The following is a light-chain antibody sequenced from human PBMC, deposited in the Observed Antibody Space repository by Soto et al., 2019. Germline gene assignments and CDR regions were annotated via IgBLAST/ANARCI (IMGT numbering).Light chain of an antibody. J-gene: IGLJ2*01. CDR2: DNN. CDR3: GTCDSSLRGV. Sequence: QSVLTQPPSVSAAPGQTVTISCSGSSSNIGNNYVSWYQQLPGTAPKLLIYDNNKRPSGIPDRFSGSKSGTSATLGITGLQTGDEADYYCGTCDSSLRGVFGGGTKLTVL. V-gene: IGLV1-51*01. CDR1: SSNIGNNY.